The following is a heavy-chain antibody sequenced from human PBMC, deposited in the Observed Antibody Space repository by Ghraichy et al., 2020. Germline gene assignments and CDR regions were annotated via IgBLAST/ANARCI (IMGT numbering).Heavy chain of an antibody. CDR1: GYTFTSYD. J-gene: IGHJ5*02. D-gene: IGHD3-10*01. V-gene: IGHV1-8*01. CDR3: ARGLMVRGRTNWFDP. Sequence: ASVKVSCKASGYTFTSYDINWVRQATGQGLEWMGWMNPNSGNTGYAQKFQGRVTMTRNTSISTAYMELSSLRSEDTAVYYCARGLMVRGRTNWFDPWGQGTLVTVSS. CDR2: MNPNSGNT.